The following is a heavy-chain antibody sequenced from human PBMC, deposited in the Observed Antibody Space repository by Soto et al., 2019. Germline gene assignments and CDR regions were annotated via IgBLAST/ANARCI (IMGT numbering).Heavy chain of an antibody. J-gene: IGHJ6*02. Sequence: QVQLVQSGAEVKKPGSSVKVSCKASGGTFSSYAISWVRQAPGQGLEWMGGIIPIFGTANYAQKFQGRVTITADESTRTAYMELSSLRSEDTAVYYCASRAPIAVAGSRITAKNYYYGMDVWGQGTTVTVAS. CDR3: ASRAPIAVAGSRITAKNYYYGMDV. CDR1: GGTFSSYA. D-gene: IGHD6-19*01. V-gene: IGHV1-69*01. CDR2: IIPIFGTA.